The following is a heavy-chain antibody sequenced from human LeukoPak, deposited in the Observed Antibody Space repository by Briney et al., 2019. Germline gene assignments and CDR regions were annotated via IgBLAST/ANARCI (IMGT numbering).Heavy chain of an antibody. J-gene: IGHJ6*03. D-gene: IGHD6-19*01. CDR2: IKQDGSEK. CDR3: ARGRIAVAGTYIPSNWGPQLYYMDV. CDR1: GFTFSSYW. V-gene: IGHV3-7*01. Sequence: GSLRLSCAASGFTFSSYWMSWVRQAPGKGLEWVANIKQDGSEKYYVDSVKGRLTISRDSAENSLYLQMNSLRAEDTAVYYCARGRIAVAGTYIPSNWGPQLYYMDVWGKGTTVTVSS.